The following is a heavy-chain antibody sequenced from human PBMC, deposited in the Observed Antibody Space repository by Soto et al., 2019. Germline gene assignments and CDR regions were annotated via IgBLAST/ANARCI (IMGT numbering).Heavy chain of an antibody. CDR2: IYYNGIT. V-gene: IGHV4-31*03. CDR3: ARDPRGVASTFYYGMDV. D-gene: IGHD3-3*01. Sequence: QVQLQESGPGLVNPSQTLSLTCTVSSGSITSSTYYWSWIRQYPGKGLEWIGYIYYNGITYYKPSLKSRVTISLDTSKNQFSLKLTSVTAADTAVYFCARDPRGVASTFYYGMDVWGQGTTVTVSS. J-gene: IGHJ6*02. CDR1: SGSITSSTYY.